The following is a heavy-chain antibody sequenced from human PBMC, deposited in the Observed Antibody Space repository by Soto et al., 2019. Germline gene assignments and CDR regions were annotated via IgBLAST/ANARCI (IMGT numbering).Heavy chain of an antibody. V-gene: IGHV1-69*06. J-gene: IGHJ4*02. D-gene: IGHD3-22*01. Sequence: SVKVSCKASGGTFSSYAISWVRQAPGQGLEWMGGIIPIFGTANYAQKFQGRVTITADKSTSTAYMELSSLRSEDTAVYYCTRKGRYYYDSSGYYPLDYWGQGTLVTVSS. CDR1: GGTFSSYA. CDR3: TRKGRYYYDSSGYYPLDY. CDR2: IIPIFGTA.